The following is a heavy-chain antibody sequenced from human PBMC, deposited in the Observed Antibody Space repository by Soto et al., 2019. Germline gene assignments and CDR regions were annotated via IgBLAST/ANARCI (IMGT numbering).Heavy chain of an antibody. V-gene: IGHV1-18*01. Sequence: GASVKVSCKASGYTFTSYGISWVRQAPGQGLEWMGWISAYNGNTNYAQKLQGRVTMTTDTSTSTAYMELRSLRSDDTAVYYCARGSGYDLPRTSFDYWGQGTLVIVSS. CDR3: ARGSGYDLPRTSFDY. CDR2: ISAYNGNT. D-gene: IGHD5-12*01. CDR1: GYTFTSYG. J-gene: IGHJ4*02.